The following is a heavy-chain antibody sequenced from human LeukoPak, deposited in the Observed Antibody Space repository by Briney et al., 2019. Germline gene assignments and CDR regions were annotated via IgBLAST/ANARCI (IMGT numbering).Heavy chain of an antibody. CDR1: EFDFSSHA. J-gene: IGHJ4*02. V-gene: IGHV3-23*01. CDR2: ISISGSKT. CDR3: ANEIRPNDY. Sequence: PGGSLRLSCAASEFDFSSHAMTWVCRAPGKGLEWVSAISISGSKTYYADSVKGRFTISRDNSKNTLYLQMNSLRAEDTAVYYCANEIRPNDYWGQGTQVTVSS. D-gene: IGHD4-17*01.